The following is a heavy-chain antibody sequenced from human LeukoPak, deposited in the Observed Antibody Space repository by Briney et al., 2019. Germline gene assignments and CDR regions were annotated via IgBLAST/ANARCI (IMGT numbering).Heavy chain of an antibody. CDR1: GFTVSSNY. J-gene: IGHJ2*01. V-gene: IGHV3-66*01. CDR2: IYSGGST. Sequence: GGPLRLSCAASGFTVSSNYMSWVRQAPGKGLEWVSVIYSGGSTYYADSVKGRFTISRDNSKNTLYLQMNSLRAEDTAVYYCARCHLPYWYFDLWGRGTLVTVSS. CDR3: ARCHLPYWYFDL.